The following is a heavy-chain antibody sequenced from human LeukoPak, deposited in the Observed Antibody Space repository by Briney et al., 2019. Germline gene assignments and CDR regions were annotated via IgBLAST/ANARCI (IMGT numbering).Heavy chain of an antibody. D-gene: IGHD3-16*01. V-gene: IGHV4-59*01. CDR3: ARVIYDYAREAYYYYYMDV. J-gene: IGHJ6*03. CDR2: IYYSGST. Sequence: SETLSLTCTVSGGSISSYYWSWIRQPPGKGLEWIGYIYYSGSTNYNPSLKSRVTISVDTSKNQFSLKLSSVTAADTAVYYCARVIYDYAREAYYYYYMDVWGKGTTVTVSS. CDR1: GGSISSYY.